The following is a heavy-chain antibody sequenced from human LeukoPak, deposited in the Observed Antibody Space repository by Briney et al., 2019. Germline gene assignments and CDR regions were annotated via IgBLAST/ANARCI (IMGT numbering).Heavy chain of an antibody. D-gene: IGHD2-21*01. CDR3: ARVPDFIARPCDS. Sequence: SGTLSLTCAVYGGSFSGNYWTLIRQTPGRGLEWIGESSPTGDITGYNPSLKGRATISVDSSKNQFSLKLTSVTAADTGVYYCARVPDFIARPCDSWGPGTLVTVSS. J-gene: IGHJ4*02. CDR2: SSPTGDIT. V-gene: IGHV4-34*01. CDR1: GGSFSGNY.